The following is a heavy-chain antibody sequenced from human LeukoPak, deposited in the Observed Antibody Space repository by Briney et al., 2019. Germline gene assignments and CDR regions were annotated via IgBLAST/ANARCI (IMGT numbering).Heavy chain of an antibody. CDR1: GYTFTSYA. CDR3: AREGPIAAAGTTNWFDP. J-gene: IGHJ5*02. V-gene: IGHV1-18*01. D-gene: IGHD6-13*01. CDR2: INTNNGNT. Sequence: ASVKVSCKASGYTFTSYAFSWVRQAPGQGLEWMGWINTNNGNTNYVKRLQGRVTMTTDTSTSTAYMELRSLRSDDTAVYYCAREGPIAAAGTTNWFDPWGQGTLVTVSS.